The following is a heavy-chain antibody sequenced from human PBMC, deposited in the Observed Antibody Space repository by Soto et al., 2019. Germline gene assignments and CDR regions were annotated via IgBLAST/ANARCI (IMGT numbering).Heavy chain of an antibody. J-gene: IGHJ4*02. CDR1: GGSISAFY. D-gene: IGHD5-12*01. Sequence: SETLSLTCTVSGGSISAFYWSWIRQFPGKGLEWIGYIYYSGSTYYNPSLKSRVTISVDTSKNQFSLKLSSVTAADTAVYYCARVLVARIVDYWGQGTLVTVSS. V-gene: IGHV4-59*12. CDR3: ARVLVARIVDY. CDR2: IYYSGST.